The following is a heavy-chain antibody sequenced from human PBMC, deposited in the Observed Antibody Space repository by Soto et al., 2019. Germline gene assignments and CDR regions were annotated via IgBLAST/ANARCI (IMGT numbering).Heavy chain of an antibody. V-gene: IGHV3-48*03. Sequence: GGSLRLSCAASGFTFSNYEMNWVRQAPGKGLEWVSYINGHGTTKKYADSVEGRFTISRDNAWSSLFLQMNSLTDEDTAVYYCARETYDNAFDFWGQGALVTVSS. J-gene: IGHJ4*02. CDR2: INGHGTTK. CDR1: GFTFSNYE. D-gene: IGHD3-9*01. CDR3: ARETYDNAFDF.